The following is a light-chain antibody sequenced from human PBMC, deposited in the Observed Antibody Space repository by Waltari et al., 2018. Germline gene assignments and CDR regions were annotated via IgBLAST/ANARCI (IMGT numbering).Light chain of an antibody. CDR3: QQYNDWPPRYT. Sequence: EVVMTQSPATLSVSPGERATLSCRASQSVSSNLAWYQQNPGQAPRLLIYGASTRATGIPARFSGSGSGTEFTLTISSLQSEDFGVYYCQQYNDWPPRYTFGQGTKLEIK. J-gene: IGKJ2*01. CDR2: GAS. V-gene: IGKV3-15*01. CDR1: QSVSSN.